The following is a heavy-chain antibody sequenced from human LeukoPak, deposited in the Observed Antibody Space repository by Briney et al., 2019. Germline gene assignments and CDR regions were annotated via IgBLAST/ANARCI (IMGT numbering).Heavy chain of an antibody. V-gene: IGHV3-7*05. CDR2: INQDGSEK. Sequence: PGGSLRLSCAASGFTFSNYYMSWVRQAPGKGLEWVANINQDGSEKYYVDSVKGRFTISRDNAKNSLSLQMNRLRAEDTAVYYCARDLIHNFDYWGQGTLVTVSS. J-gene: IGHJ4*02. D-gene: IGHD5-18*01. CDR1: GFTFSNYY. CDR3: ARDLIHNFDY.